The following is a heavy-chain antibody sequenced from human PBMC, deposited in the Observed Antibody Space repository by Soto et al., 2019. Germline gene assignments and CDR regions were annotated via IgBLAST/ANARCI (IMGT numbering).Heavy chain of an antibody. D-gene: IGHD3-22*01. V-gene: IGHV1-18*01. CDR2: ISAYNGNT. CDR1: GGTFSSYT. Sequence: ASVKVSCKASGGTFSSYTVSWVRQAPGQGLEWMGWISAYNGNTNYAQKLQGRVTMTTDTSTSTAYMELRSLRSDDTAVYYCARGGSPHYYDSSGYITPWGQGTLVTVSS. J-gene: IGHJ5*02. CDR3: ARGGSPHYYDSSGYITP.